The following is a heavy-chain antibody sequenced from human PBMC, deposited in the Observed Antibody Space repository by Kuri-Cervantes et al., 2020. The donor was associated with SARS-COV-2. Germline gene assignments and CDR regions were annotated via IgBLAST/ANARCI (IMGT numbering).Heavy chain of an antibody. J-gene: IGHJ3*02. Sequence: GSLRLSCTVSGGSISSSNYYWGWIRQPPGKGLEWIGSIHYSGSTNYNPSLKSRVTISVDTSKNQFSLKLSSVTAADTAVYYCARELTNWGSGGSAYDAFDIWGQGTMVTVSS. D-gene: IGHD7-27*01. CDR1: GGSISSSNYY. CDR2: IHYSGST. CDR3: ARELTNWGSGGSAYDAFDI. V-gene: IGHV4-39*07.